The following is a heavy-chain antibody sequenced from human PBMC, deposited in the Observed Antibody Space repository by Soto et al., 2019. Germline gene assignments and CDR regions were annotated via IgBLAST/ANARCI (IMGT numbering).Heavy chain of an antibody. J-gene: IGHJ6*02. CDR2: ITSSGSSI. CDR3: ARDRSGSWYGRGYYYYGMDV. CDR1: GFTFSDHY. Sequence: QVQLVESGGGLVKPGGSLRLSCAASGFTFSDHYMSWIRQAPEKGLEYISYITSSGSSIYYADSVKGRFTISRDNAKNSLYLQMNSLRAEDTAVYYCARDRSGSWYGRGYYYYGMDVWGQGTTVTVSS. D-gene: IGHD6-13*01. V-gene: IGHV3-11*01.